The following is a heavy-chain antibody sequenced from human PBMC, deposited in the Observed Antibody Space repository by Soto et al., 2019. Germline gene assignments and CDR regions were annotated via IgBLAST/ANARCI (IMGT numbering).Heavy chain of an antibody. CDR2: IYYSGST. CDR1: GGSISSSSYY. Sequence: QLQLQESGPGLVKPSETLSLTCTVSGGSISSSSYYWGWIRQPPGKGLEWIGSIYYSGSTYYNPSLKSRVPISVDKSKNQFSLKLGFVTAADTAVYYCARHVRGGGSCYFCYWGQGTLVTVSS. J-gene: IGHJ4*02. V-gene: IGHV4-39*01. CDR3: ARHVRGGGSCYFCY. D-gene: IGHD2-15*01.